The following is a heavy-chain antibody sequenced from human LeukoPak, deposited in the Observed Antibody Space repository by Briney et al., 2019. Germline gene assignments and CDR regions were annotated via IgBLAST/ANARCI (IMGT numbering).Heavy chain of an antibody. Sequence: SETLSLTCAVYGGSFSGYYWSWIRQPPGKGLEWIGEINHSGSTNYNPSLKSRVTISVDTSKNQFSLKLSSVTAADTAVYYCARAPLLTVVTNRVPYYFYYMDVWGKGTTVTVSS. CDR2: INHSGST. CDR1: GGSFSGYY. CDR3: ARAPLLTVVTNRVPYYFYYMDV. V-gene: IGHV4-34*01. J-gene: IGHJ6*03. D-gene: IGHD4-23*01.